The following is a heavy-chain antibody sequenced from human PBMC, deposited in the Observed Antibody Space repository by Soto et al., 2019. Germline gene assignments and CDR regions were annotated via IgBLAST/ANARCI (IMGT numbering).Heavy chain of an antibody. Sequence: ASVKVSCKASGYTFTSYDINWVRQATGQGLEWMGWMNPNSGNTGYAQKFQGRVTMTRNTSISTAYMELSSLRSEDTAVYYCARGLMIFGVVAAPGYGMDVWGQGTTVTVSS. CDR2: MNPNSGNT. V-gene: IGHV1-8*01. CDR1: GYTFTSYD. CDR3: ARGLMIFGVVAAPGYGMDV. D-gene: IGHD3-3*01. J-gene: IGHJ6*02.